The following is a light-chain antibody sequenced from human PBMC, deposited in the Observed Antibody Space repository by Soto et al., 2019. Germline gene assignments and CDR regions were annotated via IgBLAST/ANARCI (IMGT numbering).Light chain of an antibody. CDR3: QQHRDRPLT. J-gene: IGKJ4*01. CDR2: DTS. V-gene: IGKV3-11*01. CDR1: QSLGYY. Sequence: EIVLTQSPATLSLSPGERATLSCRASQSLGYYLAWFQQKHGQAPRLLIYDTSNRASGIPDRFSGSGSGTDFTLTISSLDPEDFAVYYCQQHRDRPLTFGGGTKVEIK.